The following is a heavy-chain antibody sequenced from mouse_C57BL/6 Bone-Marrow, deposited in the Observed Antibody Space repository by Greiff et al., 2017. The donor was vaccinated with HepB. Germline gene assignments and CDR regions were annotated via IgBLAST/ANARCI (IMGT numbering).Heavy chain of an antibody. CDR3: ARTGPFLQLRVDY. D-gene: IGHD3-2*02. CDR2: IYPGDGDT. Sequence: QVQLQQSGPELVKPGASVKISCKASGYAFSSSWMNWVKQRPGKGLEWIGRIYPGDGDTNYNGKFKGKATLTADKSSSTAYMQLSSLTSEDSAVYFCARTGPFLQLRVDYWGQGTTLTVSS. V-gene: IGHV1-82*01. J-gene: IGHJ2*01. CDR1: GYAFSSSW.